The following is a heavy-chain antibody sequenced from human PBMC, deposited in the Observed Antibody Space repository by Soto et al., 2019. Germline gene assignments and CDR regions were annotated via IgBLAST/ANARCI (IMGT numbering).Heavy chain of an antibody. CDR2: ISAGGGNT. CDR3: AKHAEYQLVSWFDP. J-gene: IGHJ5*02. V-gene: IGHV3-23*01. Sequence: EVQLLESGGGLVQPGGSLRLSCADSGFSFSTYAMSWVRQAPGKGLEWVSGISAGGGNTYYADSVRGRFTISRDNSKDTLYLQITSLRAEDTAFYYCAKHAEYQLVSWFDPWGQGTLVTVSS. CDR1: GFSFSTYA. D-gene: IGHD2-2*01.